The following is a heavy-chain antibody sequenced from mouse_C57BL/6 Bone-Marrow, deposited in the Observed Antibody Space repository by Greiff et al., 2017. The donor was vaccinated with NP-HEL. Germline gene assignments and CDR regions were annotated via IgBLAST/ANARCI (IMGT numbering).Heavy chain of an antibody. D-gene: IGHD1-1*01. V-gene: IGHV7-3*01. Sequence: EVMLVESGGGLVQPGGSLSLSCAASGFTFTDYYMSWVRQPPGKALEWLGFIRNKANGYTTEYSASVKGRFTISRDNSQSILYLQMNALRAEDSATYYCARPSTTVVADFAYWGQGTLVTVSA. CDR1: GFTFTDYY. CDR3: ARPSTTVVADFAY. J-gene: IGHJ3*01. CDR2: IRNKANGYTT.